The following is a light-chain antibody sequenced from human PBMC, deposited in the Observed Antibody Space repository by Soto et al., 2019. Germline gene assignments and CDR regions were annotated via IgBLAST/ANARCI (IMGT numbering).Light chain of an antibody. CDR2: AAS. CDR1: QNISTY. CDR3: QQSYSTPRT. V-gene: IGKV1-39*01. J-gene: IGKJ1*01. Sequence: IQMTQSPSSLSASVGDGVTITCRASQNISTYLSWYQQKPGKAPKLLIYAASSLQSGVPSRFSGSGSGTDFTLTISSLQAEDIATYYCQQSYSTPRTFGQGTKVEIK.